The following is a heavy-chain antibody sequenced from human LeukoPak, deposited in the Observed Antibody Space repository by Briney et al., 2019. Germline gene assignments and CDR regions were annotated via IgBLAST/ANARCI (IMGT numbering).Heavy chain of an antibody. CDR1: GFTFSDYW. V-gene: IGHV3-74*01. Sequence: GGSLRLSCAASGFTFSDYWMHWVRQVPGEGLVWVSRISGDGTKTAYAGSVKGRFTISRDNSKNTLYLQMNSLRAEDTAVYYCASHHSSGWLYWGQGTLVADSS. J-gene: IGHJ4*02. D-gene: IGHD6-19*01. CDR2: ISGDGTKT. CDR3: ASHHSSGWLY.